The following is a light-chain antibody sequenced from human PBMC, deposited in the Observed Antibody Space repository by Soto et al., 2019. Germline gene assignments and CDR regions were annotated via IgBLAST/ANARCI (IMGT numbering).Light chain of an antibody. J-gene: IGLJ1*01. CDR1: SSDVGGYNY. V-gene: IGLV2-14*01. Sequence: QSALTQPASVSGSPGQSLTISCTGTSSDVGGYNYVSWYQQHPGKAPKLMIYEVSNRPSGVSDRFSGSKSGNTASLTISGLQADDEADYYCNSYSSRRTYVFGTGTKLTVL. CDR3: NSYSSRRTYV. CDR2: EVS.